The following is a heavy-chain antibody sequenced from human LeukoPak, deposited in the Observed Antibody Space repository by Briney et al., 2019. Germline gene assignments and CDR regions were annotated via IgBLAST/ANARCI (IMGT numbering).Heavy chain of an antibody. CDR1: GYSFTSYW. CDR3: ARQGSSIWGFGYSYDI. Sequence: GESLKISCKGSGYSFTSYWIGWVRQMPGKGLEWMGIIYPGDSDTRYSPSFQGQVTISADKSISTAYLQWSSLKASDTAMYYCARQGSSIWGFGYSYDIWGQGTMVTVSS. J-gene: IGHJ3*02. V-gene: IGHV5-51*01. CDR2: IYPGDSDT. D-gene: IGHD5-18*01.